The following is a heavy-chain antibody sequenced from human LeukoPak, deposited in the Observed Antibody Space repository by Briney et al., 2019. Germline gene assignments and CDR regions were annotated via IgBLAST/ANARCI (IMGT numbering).Heavy chain of an antibody. CDR2: IRYDGSNK. CDR3: AKDPSYYDILTGYSHYYYYMDV. J-gene: IGHJ6*03. D-gene: IGHD3-9*01. Sequence: PGGSLRLSCAASGFTFSSYGMHWVRQAPGKGLEGVAFIRYDGSNKYYADYVKGRFTISRDNSKNTLYLQMNSLRAEDTAVYYCAKDPSYYDILTGYSHYYYYMDVWGKGTTVTISS. CDR1: GFTFSSYG. V-gene: IGHV3-30*02.